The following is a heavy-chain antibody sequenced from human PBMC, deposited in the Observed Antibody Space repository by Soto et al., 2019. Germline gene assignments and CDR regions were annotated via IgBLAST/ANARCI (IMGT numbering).Heavy chain of an antibody. Sequence: SETLSLTCAVYGGSFSGYYWSWIRQPPGKGLEWIGEINHSGSTNYNPSLKSRVTISVDTSKNQFSLKLSSVTAADMAVYYCAREGSYSAYNFAHGIQLWSFDFWGQGAQVTVSS. CDR3: AREGSYSAYNFAHGIQLWSFDF. CDR1: GGSFSGYY. V-gene: IGHV4-34*01. D-gene: IGHD5-12*01. J-gene: IGHJ4*02. CDR2: INHSGST.